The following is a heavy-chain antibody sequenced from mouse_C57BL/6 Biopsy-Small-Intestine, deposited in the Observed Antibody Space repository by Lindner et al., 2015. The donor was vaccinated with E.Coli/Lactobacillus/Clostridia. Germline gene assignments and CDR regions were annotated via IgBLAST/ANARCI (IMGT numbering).Heavy chain of an antibody. CDR1: GYTFTGYY. V-gene: IGHV1-84*02. CDR3: ARDPEGVNGVKY. Sequence: SVKVSCKASGYTFTGYYMHWVRQAPRQGLEWVGWINPDSGGTNYAQKFQGRVTMTRDTSISTAYMDLSRLRSDDTAVYCCARDPEGVNGVKYWGQGTLVTVSS. CDR2: INPDSGGT. D-gene: IGHD1-1*01. J-gene: IGHJ4*01.